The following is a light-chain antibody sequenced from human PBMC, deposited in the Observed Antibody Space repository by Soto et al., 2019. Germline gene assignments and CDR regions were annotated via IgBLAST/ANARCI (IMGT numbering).Light chain of an antibody. CDR1: TYNIGTNT. Sequence: QSVLTQSPSASGTPGQRVSISCSGSTYNIGTNTVSWYQHVPGKAPKLLIYSNDQRPSAVPGRFSGAKSGTSASLAISGLLSEDEAVYYCATWDDSRNLVFGGGTKLTVL. V-gene: IGLV1-44*01. CDR3: ATWDDSRNLV. J-gene: IGLJ2*01. CDR2: SND.